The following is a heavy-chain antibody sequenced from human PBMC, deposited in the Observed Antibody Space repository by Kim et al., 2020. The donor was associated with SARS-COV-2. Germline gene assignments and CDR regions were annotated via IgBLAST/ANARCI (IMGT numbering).Heavy chain of an antibody. V-gene: IGHV3-74*01. Sequence: TSHADAGKGRFTISGDNAKNTLYLQMNNLRADDTAVYYCAKGMGDHWGQGTLVTVSS. CDR3: AKGMGDH. CDR2: T. J-gene: IGHJ4*02. D-gene: IGHD3-10*01.